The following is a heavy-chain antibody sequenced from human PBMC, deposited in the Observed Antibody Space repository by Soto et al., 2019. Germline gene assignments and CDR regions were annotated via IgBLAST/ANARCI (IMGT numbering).Heavy chain of an antibody. D-gene: IGHD6-13*01. CDR3: AKGTGYSSSWPPVYYYGMDV. V-gene: IGHV3-23*01. CDR2: ISGSGGST. CDR1: GFTFSSYA. Sequence: GGSLRLSCAASGFTFSSYAMSWVRQAPGKGLEWVSAISGSGGSTYYADSVKGRFTISRDNSKNTLYLQMNSLRAEDTAVYYCAKGTGYSSSWPPVYYYGMDVWGQGTTVTVSS. J-gene: IGHJ6*02.